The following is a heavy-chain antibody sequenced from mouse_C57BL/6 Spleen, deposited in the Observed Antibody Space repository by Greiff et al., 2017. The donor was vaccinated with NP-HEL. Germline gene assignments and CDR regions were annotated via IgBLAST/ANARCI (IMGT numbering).Heavy chain of an antibody. CDR1: GFTFSDYG. CDR2: ISSGSSTI. Sequence: VKLQESGGGLVKPGGSLKLSCAASGFTFSDYGMHWVRQAPEKGLEWVAYISSGSSTIYYADTVQGRFTISRDNAKNTLFLQMTSLRSEDTAMYYCARQYYGSNFDYWGKGTTLTVSS. D-gene: IGHD1-1*01. CDR3: ARQYYGSNFDY. V-gene: IGHV5-17*01. J-gene: IGHJ2*01.